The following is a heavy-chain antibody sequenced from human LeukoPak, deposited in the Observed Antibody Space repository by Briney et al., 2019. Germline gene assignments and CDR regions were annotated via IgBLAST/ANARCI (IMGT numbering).Heavy chain of an antibody. Sequence: SETLSLTCTVSGGSISTDNCYWGWIRQPPGKGLEWIGSIYYNGNTYYNPSLKSRVTISVDKSKNQFSLKVYSVTAADTAVYYCARREGELRYFDWLTPRDWGQGTLVTVSS. V-gene: IGHV4-39*07. CDR3: ARREGELRYFDWLTPRD. CDR1: GGSISTDNCY. D-gene: IGHD3-9*01. J-gene: IGHJ4*02. CDR2: IYYNGNT.